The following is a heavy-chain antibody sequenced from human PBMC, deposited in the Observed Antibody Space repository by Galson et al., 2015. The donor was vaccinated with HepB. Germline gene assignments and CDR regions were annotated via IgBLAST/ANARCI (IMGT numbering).Heavy chain of an antibody. J-gene: IGHJ4*02. D-gene: IGHD4-17*01. V-gene: IGHV3-21*01. Sequence: SLRLSCAASGFYFSSYSMTWVRQAPGKGLEWVSSITTYNYKYQADSLKGRFTIYRDTAKNSLYPQMNSLRAEDTAVYYCARVFDDCGPPNYWGQGTLVTVSS. CDR1: GFYFSSYS. CDR2: ITTYNYK. CDR3: ARVFDDCGPPNY.